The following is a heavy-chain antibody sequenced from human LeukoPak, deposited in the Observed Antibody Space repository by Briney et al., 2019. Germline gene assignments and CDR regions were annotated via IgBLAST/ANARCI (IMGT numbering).Heavy chain of an antibody. Sequence: GGSLRLSCAASGFTFDDYAMHWVRQAPGKGLEWVSGISCNSGSIGYADSVKGRFTISRDNAKNSLYLQMNSLRAEDTALYYCAKDCYSSSSVHFDYWGQGTLVTVSS. D-gene: IGHD6-6*01. CDR3: AKDCYSSSSVHFDY. J-gene: IGHJ4*02. CDR1: GFTFDDYA. CDR2: ISCNSGSI. V-gene: IGHV3-9*01.